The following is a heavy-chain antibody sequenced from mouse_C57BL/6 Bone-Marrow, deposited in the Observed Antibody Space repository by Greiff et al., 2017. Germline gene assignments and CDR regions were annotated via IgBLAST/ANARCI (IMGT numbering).Heavy chain of an antibody. J-gene: IGHJ3*01. CDR2: IHPSDSDT. D-gene: IGHD1-1*01. Sequence: VQLQQPGAELVKPGASVKVSCKASGYTFTSYWMHWVKQRPGQGLEWIGRIHPSDSDTNYNQKFKGKATLTVDKSSSTAYMQLSSLTSEDSAVYYCAMRDYGSSLAWFAYWGQGTLVTVSA. V-gene: IGHV1-74*01. CDR1: GYTFTSYW. CDR3: AMRDYGSSLAWFAY.